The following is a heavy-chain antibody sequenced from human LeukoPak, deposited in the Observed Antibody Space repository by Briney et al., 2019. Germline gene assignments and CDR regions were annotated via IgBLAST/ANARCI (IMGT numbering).Heavy chain of an antibody. Sequence: GSLRLSCAASGFTFSSYAMSWVRQAPGKGLGGVSAISGSGGSTYYADSVKGRFTISRDNSKNTLYLQMNSLRAEDTAVYYCANHLSSSHPRDFDYWGQGTLVTVSS. CDR1: GFTFSSYA. D-gene: IGHD6-6*01. V-gene: IGHV3-23*01. CDR2: ISGSGGST. J-gene: IGHJ4*02. CDR3: ANHLSSSHPRDFDY.